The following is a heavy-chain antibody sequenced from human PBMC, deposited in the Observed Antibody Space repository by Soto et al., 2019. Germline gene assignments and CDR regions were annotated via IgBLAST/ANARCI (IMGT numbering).Heavy chain of an antibody. CDR3: AKDRSSSWPWAYYNGMDV. Sequence: GGSLRLSCAASGFTFSSYAMSWVRQAPGKGLEWVSAISGSGGSTYYADSVKGRFTISRDNSKNTLYLQMNSLRAEDTAVYYCAKDRSSSWPWAYYNGMDVWGQGTSVTGSS. V-gene: IGHV3-23*01. CDR2: ISGSGGST. CDR1: GFTFSSYA. J-gene: IGHJ6*02. D-gene: IGHD6-13*01.